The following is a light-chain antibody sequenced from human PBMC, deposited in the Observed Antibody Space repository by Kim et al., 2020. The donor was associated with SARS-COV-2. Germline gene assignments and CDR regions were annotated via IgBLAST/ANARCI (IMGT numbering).Light chain of an antibody. CDR3: NSRDSNDNVV. V-gene: IGLV3-19*01. CDR1: GLRSDY. J-gene: IGLJ2*01. Sequence: VALGQKVRITCQGDGLRSDYATWYQQKPGQAPILVIYGKNNRPSGIPDRFSGASSGNTASLTITGTQAGDEADYYCNSRDSNDNVVFGGGTQLTVL. CDR2: GKN.